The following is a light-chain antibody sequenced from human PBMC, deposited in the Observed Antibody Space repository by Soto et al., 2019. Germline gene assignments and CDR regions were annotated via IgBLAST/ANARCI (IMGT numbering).Light chain of an antibody. Sequence: QPVLTQSPSASASLGASVTLTCTLSSGHSSYAIAWHQQQPEKGPRYLMKVHSDGSHSKGDGIPDRFSGSGSGAERYLPISSLQSEDEADYYCQTWGTGIHVVFGGGTKVTVL. V-gene: IGLV4-69*01. J-gene: IGLJ2*01. CDR2: VHSDGSH. CDR3: QTWGTGIHVV. CDR1: SGHSSYA.